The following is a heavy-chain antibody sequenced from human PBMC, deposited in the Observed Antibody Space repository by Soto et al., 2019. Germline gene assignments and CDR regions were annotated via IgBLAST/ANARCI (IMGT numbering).Heavy chain of an antibody. V-gene: IGHV1-3*01. CDR1: GYIFTSYA. Sequence: QVQLVQSGAEVRKPGASVKISCKASGYIFTSYAINRLRQAPGQRLEWMGWINGGAGDTRYSVNFQGRVTFTRDTAATTAFMDLSSLSSADTAIYYCARSPSRMAAETQLDPWGQGTLVSVSS. CDR3: ARSPSRMAAETQLDP. CDR2: INGGAGDT. J-gene: IGHJ5*02. D-gene: IGHD6-6*01.